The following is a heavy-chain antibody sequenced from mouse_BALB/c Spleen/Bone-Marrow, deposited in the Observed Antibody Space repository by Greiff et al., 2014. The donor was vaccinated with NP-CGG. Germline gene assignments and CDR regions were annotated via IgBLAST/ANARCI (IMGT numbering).Heavy chain of an antibody. CDR2: IDPANGNT. V-gene: IGHV14-3*02. D-gene: IGHD2-3*01. Sequence: EVNLVESGAELVKPGASVKLSCTPSGFNIKDTYIHWVKQRPEQGLEWIGRIDPANGNTKYDPEFQGKATITADTSSNTAYLHLSSLTSEDTAVYSCAHDAPFAYWGQGTLVTVSA. J-gene: IGHJ3*01. CDR3: AHDAPFAY. CDR1: GFNIKDTY.